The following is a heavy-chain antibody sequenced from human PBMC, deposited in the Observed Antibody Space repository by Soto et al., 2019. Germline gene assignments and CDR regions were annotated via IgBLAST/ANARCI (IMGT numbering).Heavy chain of an antibody. D-gene: IGHD2-15*01. V-gene: IGHV2-5*02. CDR2: IYWDDDK. Sequence: QITLKESGPTLVKPTQTLTLTCTFSGFSLSTSGVGVGWIRQPPGKALEWLALIYWDDDKRYSPSLKSRLTITKDTTKNQMVLTMTNMDPVDTATYYCAHTINYAQGWYLTDEAFDIWGQGTMVTVSS. CDR3: AHTINYAQGWYLTDEAFDI. J-gene: IGHJ3*02. CDR1: GFSLSTSGVG.